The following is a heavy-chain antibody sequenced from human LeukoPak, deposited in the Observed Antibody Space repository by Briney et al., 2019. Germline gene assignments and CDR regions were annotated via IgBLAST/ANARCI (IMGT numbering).Heavy chain of an antibody. CDR1: GFTFSSYA. V-gene: IGHV3-30*14. CDR3: VLTMVRGVISGWFDP. D-gene: IGHD3-10*01. J-gene: IGHJ5*02. CDR2: ISYDGSNK. Sequence: GGSLRLSCAASGFTFSSYAMHWVRQAPGKGLEWVAVISYDGSNKYYADSVKGRFTIFRDNSKNTLYFQMNSLRAEDTAVYYCVLTMVRGVISGWFDPWGQGTLVTVSS.